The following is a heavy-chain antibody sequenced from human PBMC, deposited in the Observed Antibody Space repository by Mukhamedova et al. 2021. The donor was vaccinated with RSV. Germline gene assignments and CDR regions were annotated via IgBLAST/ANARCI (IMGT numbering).Heavy chain of an antibody. D-gene: IGHD5-24*01. CDR2: FDPEDGET. J-gene: IGHJ5*02. CDR3: ATGAEMPDP. V-gene: IGHV1-24*01. Sequence: APGKGLEWMGGFDPEDGETIYAQKFQGRVTMTEDTSTDTAYMELSSLRSEDTAVYYCATGAEMPDPWGQGTLVTVPS.